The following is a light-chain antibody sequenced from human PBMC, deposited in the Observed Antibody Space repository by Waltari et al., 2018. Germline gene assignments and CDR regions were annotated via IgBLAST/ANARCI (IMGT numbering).Light chain of an antibody. V-gene: IGLV1-47*01. CDR3: ATWDDSLNGWV. J-gene: IGLJ3*02. CDR2: QDY. Sequence: QSVLTQPPSASGAPGQEVSISCSGGSTTITNYVFWYQQFPGTAPKLIVYQDYERPSGVPDRFSASQSGTSASLAISGLRSDDEADYYCATWDDSLNGWVFGGGTKLTVL. CDR1: STTITNY.